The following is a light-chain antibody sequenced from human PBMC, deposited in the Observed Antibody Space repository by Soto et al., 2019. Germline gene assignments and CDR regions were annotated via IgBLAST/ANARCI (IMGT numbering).Light chain of an antibody. Sequence: IVLTQSPATLSLSPGERATLSCRASQSVSSYLAWYQQKPGQAPRLLIYDASNRATGIPARFSGSGSGTDFTLTISSLEPEDFAVYYCQQRSNWLTFGGGTKADIK. CDR3: QQRSNWLT. V-gene: IGKV3-11*01. CDR2: DAS. J-gene: IGKJ4*01. CDR1: QSVSSY.